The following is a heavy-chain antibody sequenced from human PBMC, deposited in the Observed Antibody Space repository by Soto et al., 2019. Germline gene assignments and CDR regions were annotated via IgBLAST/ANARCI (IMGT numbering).Heavy chain of an antibody. CDR3: ARGRGWLYYYYGMDV. J-gene: IGHJ6*02. D-gene: IGHD5-12*01. V-gene: IGHV1-8*01. CDR1: GYTFTSYD. CDR2: MNPNSGNT. Sequence: ASVKVSCKASGYTFTSYDINWVRQATGQGLEWMGWMNPNSGNTGYAQKFQGRVTMTRNTSISTAYMELSSLRSEDTAVYYCARGRGWLYYYYGMDVWGQGTTVTVSS.